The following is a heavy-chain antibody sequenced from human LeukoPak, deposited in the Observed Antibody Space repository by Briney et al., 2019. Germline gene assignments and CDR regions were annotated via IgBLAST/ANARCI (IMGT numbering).Heavy chain of an antibody. Sequence: PGGSLRLSCAASGFTFSSYAMHWVRQAPGKGLEWVAVISYDGSNKYYADSVKGRFTISRDNSKNTLYLQMNSLRAEDTAVYYCHYIAAGSDYWGQGTLVTVSS. V-gene: IGHV3-30*04. CDR1: GFTFSSYA. CDR3: HYIAAGSDY. CDR2: ISYDGSNK. J-gene: IGHJ4*02. D-gene: IGHD6-13*01.